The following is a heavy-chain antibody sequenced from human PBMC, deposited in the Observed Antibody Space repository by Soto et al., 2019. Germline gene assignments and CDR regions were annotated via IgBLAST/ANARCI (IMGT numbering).Heavy chain of an antibody. V-gene: IGHV4-34*01. CDR2: INHSGST. J-gene: IGHJ4*02. CDR1: GGSFSGYY. Sequence: QVQLQQWGAGLLKPSETLSLTCAVYGGSFSGYYWSWIRQPPGKGLEWIGEINHSGSTNYNPSLKSRVTISVDTSKNQFSLKLSSVTAADTAVYYCARRPLGYCTNGVCYRQDYWGQGTLVTVSS. CDR3: ARRPLGYCTNGVCYRQDY. D-gene: IGHD2-8*01.